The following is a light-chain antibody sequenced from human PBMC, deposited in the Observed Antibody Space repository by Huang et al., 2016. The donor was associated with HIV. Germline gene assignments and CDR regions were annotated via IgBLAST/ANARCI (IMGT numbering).Light chain of an antibody. CDR3: QQYKSYSLT. Sequence: DIQMTQSPSTLSASVGDRVTITCRASQDIDVWLAWYQQKPGKATKLLIYRSSNLESGVPSRFSGIGSGTEFTLTISSLQPDYYASYYFQQYKSYSLTFGEGTKVEIK. CDR1: QDIDVW. CDR2: RSS. V-gene: IGKV1-5*03. J-gene: IGKJ4*01.